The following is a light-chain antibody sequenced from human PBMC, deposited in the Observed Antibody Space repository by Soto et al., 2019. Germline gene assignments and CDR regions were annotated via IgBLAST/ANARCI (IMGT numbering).Light chain of an antibody. CDR3: QQRSNWPHT. CDR1: QSITTW. CDR2: KAT. Sequence: DIQMTQSPSTLSASVGDRVTITCRASQSITTWLAWYQQKPGKAPKLLIYKATNLQSGVPSRFSGSGSGTDFTLTISSLEPEDFAVYYCQQRSNWPHTFGPGT. V-gene: IGKV1-5*03. J-gene: IGKJ2*01.